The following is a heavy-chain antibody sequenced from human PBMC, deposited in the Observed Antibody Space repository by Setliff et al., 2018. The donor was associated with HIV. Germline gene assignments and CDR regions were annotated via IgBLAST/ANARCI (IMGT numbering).Heavy chain of an antibody. CDR2: NSPYNGNT. Sequence: ASVKVSCKASGYTFNSYGISWVRQAPGQGLEWMGWNSPYNGNTKFGQKLQGRVTMTTDTSTSTGDMELRSLRSDDTAMYYCARGGSLFTMTTHPFDIWGQGTMVTVSS. CDR1: GYTFNSYG. CDR3: ARGGSLFTMTTHPFDI. J-gene: IGHJ3*02. V-gene: IGHV1-18*01. D-gene: IGHD3-22*01.